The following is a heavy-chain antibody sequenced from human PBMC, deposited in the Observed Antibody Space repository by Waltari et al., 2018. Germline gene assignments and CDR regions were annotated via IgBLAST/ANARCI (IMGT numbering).Heavy chain of an antibody. Sequence: QVQLVESGGGVVQPGRSLRLSCAASGFPFSSYGMHWVRQAPGKGLEWVAVISYDGSNKYYADSVKGRFTISRDNSKNTLYLQMNSLRAEDTAVYYCVQLVRDYWGQGTLVTVSS. CDR1: GFPFSSYG. V-gene: IGHV3-30*03. CDR2: ISYDGSNK. CDR3: VQLVRDY. D-gene: IGHD6-13*01. J-gene: IGHJ4*02.